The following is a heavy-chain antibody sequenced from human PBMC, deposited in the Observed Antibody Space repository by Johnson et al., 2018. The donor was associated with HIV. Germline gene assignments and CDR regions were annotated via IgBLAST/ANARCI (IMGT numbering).Heavy chain of an antibody. CDR1: GFTFSSYG. V-gene: IGHV3-33*08. CDR2: IWYDGSNK. Sequence: QVQLVESGGGVVQSGRSLRLSCAVSGFTFSSYGMHWVRQAPGKGLEWVAVIWYDGSNKYYADSVKGRFTISRDNSKNILYLQMNTLRAEDTAVYYCATERAVVNANAFDIWGQGTMVTVSS. D-gene: IGHD4-23*01. J-gene: IGHJ3*02. CDR3: ATERAVVNANAFDI.